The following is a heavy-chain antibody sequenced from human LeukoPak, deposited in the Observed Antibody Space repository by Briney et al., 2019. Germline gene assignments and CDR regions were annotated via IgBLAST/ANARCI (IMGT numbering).Heavy chain of an antibody. J-gene: IGHJ1*01. CDR3: AKDPYCSSTSCYTNVAEYFQH. Sequence: PGGSLRLPCAASGFTFSSYAMSWVRQAPGKGLEWVSAISGSGGSTYYADSVKGRFTISRDNSKNTLYLQMNSLRAEDTAVYYCAKDPYCSSTSCYTNVAEYFQHWGQGTLVTVSS. D-gene: IGHD2-2*02. V-gene: IGHV3-23*01. CDR1: GFTFSSYA. CDR2: ISGSGGST.